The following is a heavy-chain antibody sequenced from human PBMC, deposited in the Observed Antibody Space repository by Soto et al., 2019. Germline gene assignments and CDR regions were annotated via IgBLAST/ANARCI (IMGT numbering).Heavy chain of an antibody. V-gene: IGHV3-30*03. J-gene: IGHJ4*02. CDR1: GFTFSSYG. CDR3: ARATYSGPLDY. Sequence: QVQLVESGGGVVQPGRSLRLSCAASGFTFSSYGMHWVRQAPGKGLEWVAVISYDGSNKYYADSVKGRFTISRDNSKNTLYLQMNSLRAEDMAVYSCARATYSGPLDYWGQGTLVTVSS. CDR2: ISYDGSNK. D-gene: IGHD2-15*01.